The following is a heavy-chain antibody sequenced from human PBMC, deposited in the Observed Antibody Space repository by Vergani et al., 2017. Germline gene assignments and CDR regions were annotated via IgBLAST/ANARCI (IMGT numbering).Heavy chain of an antibody. J-gene: IGHJ6*02. Sequence: EVQLVESGGGLVKRGGSLRLSCAASGFTFSSYSMNWVRQAPGKGLEWVSSISSSSSYIHYSHSLKGRFTISRDNAKSSLYLQMNSLRAEDTAVYYCARDRGCSGGSGYSPNYDYYGMDVWGQGTTVTVSS. V-gene: IGHV3-21*01. CDR3: ARDRGCSGGSGYSPNYDYYGMDV. CDR1: GFTFSSYS. D-gene: IGHD2-15*01. CDR2: ISSSSSYI.